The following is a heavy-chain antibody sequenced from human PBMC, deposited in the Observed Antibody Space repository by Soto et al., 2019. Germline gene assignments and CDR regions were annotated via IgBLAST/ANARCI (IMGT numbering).Heavy chain of an antibody. Sequence: SETLSLTCTVSGGSISSGGYYWSWIRQHPGKGLEWIGYIYYSGSTYYNPSLKSRVTISVDTSKNQFSLKLSSVTAADTAVYYCARDRGNWGSSFDYWGQGTLVTVSS. J-gene: IGHJ4*02. V-gene: IGHV4-31*03. CDR3: ARDRGNWGSSFDY. D-gene: IGHD3-16*01. CDR2: IYYSGST. CDR1: GGSISSGGYY.